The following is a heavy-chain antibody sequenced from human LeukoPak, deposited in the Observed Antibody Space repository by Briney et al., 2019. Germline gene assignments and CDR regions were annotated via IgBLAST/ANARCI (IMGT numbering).Heavy chain of an antibody. Sequence: ASVKVSCKVSGYTLTELSMHWVRQAPGKGLEWMGGFDPEDGETIYAQKFQGRVTMTEDTSTDTAYMELSSLRSEDTAVYYCATDPIYSGYAFRFDYWGQGTPVTVSS. CDR3: ATDPIYSGYAFRFDY. V-gene: IGHV1-24*01. CDR2: FDPEDGET. J-gene: IGHJ4*02. CDR1: GYTLTELS. D-gene: IGHD5-12*01.